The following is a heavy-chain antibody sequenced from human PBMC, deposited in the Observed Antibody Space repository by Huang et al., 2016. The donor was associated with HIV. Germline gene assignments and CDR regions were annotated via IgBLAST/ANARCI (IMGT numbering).Heavy chain of an antibody. CDR1: GFTFSPFG. D-gene: IGHD2-8*01. J-gene: IGHJ4*02. Sequence: QVRLVESGGGVVQPGGSLTLSCEASGFTFSPFGRHWVRQAPGKGLEWVANMRFDGNKKVYEESLKGRFTIFRENSKNTVYLEMNSLTGEDTAMYFCAKGGAGYHNGPEYWGQGTQVIVS. CDR2: MRFDGNKK. CDR3: AKGGAGYHNGPEY. V-gene: IGHV3-30*02.